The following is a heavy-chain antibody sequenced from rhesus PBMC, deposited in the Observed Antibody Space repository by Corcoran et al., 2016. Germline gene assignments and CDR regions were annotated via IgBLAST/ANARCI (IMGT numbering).Heavy chain of an antibody. CDR1: GGSITDYY. J-gene: IGHJ1*01. V-gene: IGHV4S11*01. CDR3: ARHSYYSGWFLDS. CDR2: IYGTERAT. D-gene: IGHD6-31*01. Sequence: QVQLQESGPGLVKPSETLSLTCSVSGGSITDYYWDWIRQPPGKGLGWIGNIYGTERATVSTPSLRSRVTLSVDTSKNHFSLKLNSVTAADTAVYFCARHSYYSGWFLDSWGQGVLVTVSS.